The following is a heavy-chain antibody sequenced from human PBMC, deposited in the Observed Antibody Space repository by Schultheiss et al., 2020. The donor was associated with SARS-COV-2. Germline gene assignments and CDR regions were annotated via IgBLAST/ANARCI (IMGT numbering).Heavy chain of an antibody. CDR2: ISYDGSNR. J-gene: IGHJ4*02. D-gene: IGHD6-6*01. V-gene: IGHV3-30*04. CDR1: GFTFSSYA. CDR3: ATRSPKRSGSSFDY. Sequence: GGSLRLSCAASGFTFSSYAMSWVRQAPGKGLEWVAVISYDGSNRYYADSVKGRFTISRDNSKNTLYLQMNSLRAEDTAVYYCATRSPKRSGSSFDYWGQGTLVTVSS.